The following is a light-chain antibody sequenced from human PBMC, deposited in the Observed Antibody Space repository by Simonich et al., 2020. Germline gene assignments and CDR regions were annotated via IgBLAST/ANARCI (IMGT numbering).Light chain of an antibody. CDR3: SSYTSSSTWV. Sequence: QSALTQPASVSGSPGQSITISCTGTSSDVGGYNYVSWYQQHPGKAPKLMIYYVSKRPSGVSNRVSGSKSGNTASLTISGLQAEDEADYYCSSYTSSSTWVFGGGTKLTVL. CDR2: YVS. CDR1: SSDVGGYNY. V-gene: IGLV2-14*01. J-gene: IGLJ3*02.